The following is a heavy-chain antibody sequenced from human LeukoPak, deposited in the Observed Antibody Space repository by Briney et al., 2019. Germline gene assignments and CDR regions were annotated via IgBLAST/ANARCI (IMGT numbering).Heavy chain of an antibody. D-gene: IGHD3-10*01. CDR3: AKAGGSGSYGLQYYYYMDV. J-gene: IGHJ6*03. CDR1: GFTFSSYA. CDR2: ISGSGGST. V-gene: IGHV3-23*01. Sequence: PGGSLRLSCAASGFTFSSYAMSWVRQAPGKGLEWVSAISGSGGSTYYADSVKGRFTISRDSSKNTLYLQMNSLRAEDTALYYCAKAGGSGSYGLQYYYYMDVWGKGTTVTVSS.